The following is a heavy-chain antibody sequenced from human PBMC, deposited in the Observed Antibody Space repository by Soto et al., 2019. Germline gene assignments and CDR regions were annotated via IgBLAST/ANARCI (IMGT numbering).Heavy chain of an antibody. CDR2: IGSGGDGI. CDR3: ASYGQHLMDS. V-gene: IGHV3-23*01. CDR1: GFNFSSFA. J-gene: IGHJ4*02. Sequence: EVQLLESGGGLVQPGGSLRLSWAASGFNFSSFAMKWVRQAPGKGLEWVTVIGSGGDGIHYADSVKGRFSNSRDNSKNTVNLQMNSLRADDTAVYYCASYGQHLMDSWGQVILVTVSS. D-gene: IGHD4-17*01.